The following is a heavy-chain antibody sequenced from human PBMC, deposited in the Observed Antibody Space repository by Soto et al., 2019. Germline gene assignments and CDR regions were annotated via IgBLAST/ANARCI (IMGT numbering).Heavy chain of an antibody. D-gene: IGHD3-9*01. V-gene: IGHV3-23*01. Sequence: GGSLRLSCAASGFTFSSYAMSWVRQAPGKGLEWVSAISGSGGSTYYADSVKGRFTISRDNSKNTLYLQMNSLRAEDTAVYYCAKDYSPYYDILTGRYNWFDPWAQGTLVTVSS. CDR3: AKDYSPYYDILTGRYNWFDP. J-gene: IGHJ5*02. CDR2: ISGSGGST. CDR1: GFTFSSYA.